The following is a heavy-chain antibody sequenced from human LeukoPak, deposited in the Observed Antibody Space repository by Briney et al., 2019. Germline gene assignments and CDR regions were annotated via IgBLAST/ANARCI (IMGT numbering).Heavy chain of an antibody. D-gene: IGHD6-13*01. CDR1: GYTFTSYD. V-gene: IGHV1-2*02. Sequence: ASVKVSCKASGYTFTSYDMHWVRQAPGQGLEWMGWINPNSGGTNYAQKFQGRVTMTTDTSISTAYMELSRLRSDDTAVYYCAREDCDSSSWGTWGFDPWGEGTLVTVSS. CDR3: AREDCDSSSWGTWGFDP. J-gene: IGHJ5*02. CDR2: INPNSGGT.